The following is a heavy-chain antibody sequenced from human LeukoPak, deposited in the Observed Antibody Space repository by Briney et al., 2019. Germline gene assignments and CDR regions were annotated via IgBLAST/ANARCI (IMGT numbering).Heavy chain of an antibody. V-gene: IGHV4-59*01. J-gene: IGHJ4*02. CDR3: AREDRGYGIDY. D-gene: IGHD5-12*01. CDR2: IYYSGST. Sequence: SETLSLTCAVSGGSISSYYWSWIRQPPGKGLEWIGYIYYSGSTNYNPSLKSRVTISVDTSKNQFSLKLSSVTAADTAVYYCAREDRGYGIDYWGQGTLVTVSS. CDR1: GGSISSYY.